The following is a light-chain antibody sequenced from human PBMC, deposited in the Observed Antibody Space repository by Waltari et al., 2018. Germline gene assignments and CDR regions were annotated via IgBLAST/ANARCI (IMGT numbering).Light chain of an antibody. CDR2: DVT. V-gene: IGLV2-14*03. CDR1: NSDIGASNY. CDR3: ASYIGSALEL. J-gene: IGLJ3*02. Sequence: QSALTQPASVSGSPGQSITIPSTGTNSDIGASNYFSWYQQHPGKAPILIIFDVTFRSAGVSHRFSGSKSGNTASLTISGLQAEDEADYFCASYIGSALELFGGGTRLTVL.